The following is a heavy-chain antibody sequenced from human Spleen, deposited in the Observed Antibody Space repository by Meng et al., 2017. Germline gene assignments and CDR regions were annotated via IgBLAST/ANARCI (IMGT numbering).Heavy chain of an antibody. Sequence: QGRLVQSGAEVKKPGASVKVSCEASGYTLSSDGFSWVRQAPGQGLEWLGWINTYNGNTDYAQKFQGRITMTTDTFTSTAYMELRSLRSDDTAVYYCATRGNPYLNCWGQGTLVTVSS. D-gene: IGHD4-23*01. CDR2: INTYNGNT. V-gene: IGHV1-18*01. CDR1: GYTLSSDG. J-gene: IGHJ4*02. CDR3: ATRGNPYLNC.